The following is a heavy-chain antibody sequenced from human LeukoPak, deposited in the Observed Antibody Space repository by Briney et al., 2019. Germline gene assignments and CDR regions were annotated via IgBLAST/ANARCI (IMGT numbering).Heavy chain of an antibody. J-gene: IGHJ4*02. Sequence: PGGSLRLSCAASGFTFSSYVMGWVRQAPGKGLEWVSTISGSGGSTYYADSVKGRFTISRDNPKNTLSLQMNSLRAEDTAVYYCAKGSAYADFWGQGTLVTVSS. CDR2: ISGSGGST. V-gene: IGHV3-23*01. D-gene: IGHD3-3*01. CDR1: GFTFSSYV. CDR3: AKGSAYADF.